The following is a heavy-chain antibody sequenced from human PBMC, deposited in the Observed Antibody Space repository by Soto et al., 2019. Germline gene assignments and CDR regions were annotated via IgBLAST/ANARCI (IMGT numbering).Heavy chain of an antibody. D-gene: IGHD3-3*01. J-gene: IGHJ6*02. CDR1: GYTFTSYG. CDR2: ISAYNGNT. CDR3: ARDVLRFLEHPIGMDV. Sequence: QVQLVQSGAEVKKPGASVKVSCKASGYTFTSYGISWVRQAPGQGLEWMGWISAYNGNTNYAQKLQGRVTMTTDTSTSTAYMELRRLRSDDTAVYYCARDVLRFLEHPIGMDVWGQGTTVTVSS. V-gene: IGHV1-18*04.